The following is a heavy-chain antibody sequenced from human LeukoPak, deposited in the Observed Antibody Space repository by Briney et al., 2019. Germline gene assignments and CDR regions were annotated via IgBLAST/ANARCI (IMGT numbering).Heavy chain of an antibody. D-gene: IGHD3-22*01. V-gene: IGHV3-23*01. CDR2: ISNDGGGT. J-gene: IGHJ5*02. CDR3: AKGSSGYFVDL. Sequence: SGGFLRLSCAASGFIFNNYGLIWIRQAPGKGLEWVSAISNDGGGTNYADFVKGRFTISRDNSKNTLFLQMNSLRAEDTALYYCAKGSSGYFVDLWGQGTLVTVSS. CDR1: GFIFNNYG.